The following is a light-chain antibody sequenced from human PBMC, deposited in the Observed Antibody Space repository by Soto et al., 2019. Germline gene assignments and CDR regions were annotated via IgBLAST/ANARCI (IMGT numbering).Light chain of an antibody. J-gene: IGKJ1*01. Sequence: DIQMTQSPSSLSASVGDRVTITCQASQDITNHLHWYQQKPGKAPKLLIYDASNLETGVPSRFSGSGFGTDFTFIINNLQHEDFATYFCQHCHILPWTVGQGTNVEIK. V-gene: IGKV1-33*01. CDR3: QHCHILPWT. CDR2: DAS. CDR1: QDITNH.